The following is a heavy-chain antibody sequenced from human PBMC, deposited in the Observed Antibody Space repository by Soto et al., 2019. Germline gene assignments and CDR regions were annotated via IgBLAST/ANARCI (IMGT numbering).Heavy chain of an antibody. CDR1: GFTFSSYA. J-gene: IGHJ4*02. CDR2: ISYDGSNK. Sequence: PGGSLRLSCAASGFTFSSYAMHWVRQAPGKGLEWVAVISYDGSNKYYADSVKGRFTISRDNSKNTLYLQMNSLRAEDTAVYYCARDFYDSGRGYFDYWGQGTLVTVSS. CDR3: ARDFYDSGRGYFDY. V-gene: IGHV3-30-3*01. D-gene: IGHD3-22*01.